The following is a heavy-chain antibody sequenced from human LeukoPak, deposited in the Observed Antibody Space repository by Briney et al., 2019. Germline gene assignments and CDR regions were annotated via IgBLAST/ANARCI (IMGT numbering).Heavy chain of an antibody. V-gene: IGHV4-59*01. D-gene: IGHD2-21*02. CDR3: ARQVVTAFDY. Sequence: PSETLSLTCTVSGGSISSYYWSWIRQPPGKGLEWTGYIYYSGSTNYNPSLKSRVTISVDTSKNQFSLKLSSVTAADTAVYYCARQVVTAFDYWGQGTLVTVSS. CDR2: IYYSGST. CDR1: GGSISSYY. J-gene: IGHJ4*02.